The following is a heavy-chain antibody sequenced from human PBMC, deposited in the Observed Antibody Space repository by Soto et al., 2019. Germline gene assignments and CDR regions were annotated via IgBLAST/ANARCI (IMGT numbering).Heavy chain of an antibody. CDR1: GFTFSHAW. V-gene: IGHV3-15*01. CDR2: IKSKADGETK. Sequence: GGSLRLSCAASGFTFSHAWMSCVRQAPGKGLEWVVRIKSKADGETKDYGAPVRGRFTISRNDSQDILYLDMNSLRIEDTAVYYCCVIKRRDQYSTSGYWFDPWGPGTLVTVSS. J-gene: IGHJ5*02. D-gene: IGHD4-4*01. CDR3: CVIKRRDQYSTSGYWFDP.